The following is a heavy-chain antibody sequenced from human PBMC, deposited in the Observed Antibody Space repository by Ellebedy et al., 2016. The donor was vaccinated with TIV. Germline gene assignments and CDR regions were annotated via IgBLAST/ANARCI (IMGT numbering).Heavy chain of an antibody. V-gene: IGHV1-2*02. D-gene: IGHD6-13*01. Sequence: AASVKVSCKASGYTFTGYYMHWVRQAPGQGLEWMGWINPNSGGTNYAQKFQGRVTMTRDTSISTAYMELSRLSSDDTAVYYCARLHSASSWFWYYWGQGTLVTVSS. J-gene: IGHJ4*02. CDR1: GYTFTGYY. CDR3: ARLHSASSWFWYY. CDR2: INPNSGGT.